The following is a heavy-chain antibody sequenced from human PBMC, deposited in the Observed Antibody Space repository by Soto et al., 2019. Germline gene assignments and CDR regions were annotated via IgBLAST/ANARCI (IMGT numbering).Heavy chain of an antibody. J-gene: IGHJ5*01. V-gene: IGHV3-21*01. CDR1: GFSFSSDS. CDR2: TSSSGSFM. Sequence: PGGSLRLSCAGSGFSFSSDSMGWVRQAPGKGLEWVASTSSSGSFMNYADSVKGRFTISRDNAKNSLYLQMSGLKDEDTAVYYCARDPPTGTTLDWVDSWGQGTLVTVSS. D-gene: IGHD1-7*01. CDR3: ARDPPTGTTLDWVDS.